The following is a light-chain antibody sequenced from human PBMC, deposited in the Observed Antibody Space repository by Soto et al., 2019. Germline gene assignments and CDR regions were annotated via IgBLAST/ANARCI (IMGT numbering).Light chain of an antibody. Sequence: QSVLTQPPSVSGAPGQRVTISCTGSSSNMGAGYDVHWYQQLPGTAPKLLIFGDAIRPSGVPDRFSSSKSGTSASLTITGLQAEDEADYYCQTHDSSLRGYVFGTGTKVTVL. J-gene: IGLJ1*01. CDR2: GDA. V-gene: IGLV1-40*01. CDR1: SSNMGAGYD. CDR3: QTHDSSLRGYV.